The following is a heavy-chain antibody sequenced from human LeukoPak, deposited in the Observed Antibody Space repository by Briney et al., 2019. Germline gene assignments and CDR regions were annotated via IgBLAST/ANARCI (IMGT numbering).Heavy chain of an antibody. V-gene: IGHV4-59*12. D-gene: IGHD6-6*01. CDR1: GASISSYY. CDR3: ARLRPGVAARPLYYYYYMDV. J-gene: IGHJ6*03. CDR2: IDYSGST. Sequence: PSETLSLTCTVSGASISSYYWSWIRQPPGKGLEWIGYIDYSGSTNYNPSLKSRVTISVDTSKNQFSLKLSSVTAADTAVYYCARLRPGVAARPLYYYYYMDVWGKGTTVTVSS.